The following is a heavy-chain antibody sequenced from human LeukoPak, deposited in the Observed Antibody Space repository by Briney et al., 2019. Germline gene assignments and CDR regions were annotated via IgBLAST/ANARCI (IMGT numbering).Heavy chain of an antibody. Sequence: GGSLRLSCAASGFTFSSYSMNWVRQAPGKGLEWVSVIYSGGSTYYADSVKGRFTISRDNSKNTLYLQMNSLRAEDTAVYYCARGRLWFGELADAFDIWGQGTMVTVSS. CDR1: GFTFSSYS. D-gene: IGHD3-10*01. CDR2: IYSGGST. CDR3: ARGRLWFGELADAFDI. J-gene: IGHJ3*02. V-gene: IGHV3-66*01.